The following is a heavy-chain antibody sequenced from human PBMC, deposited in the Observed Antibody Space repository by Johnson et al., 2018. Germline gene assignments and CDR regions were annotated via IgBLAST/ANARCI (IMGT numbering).Heavy chain of an antibody. CDR2: IYYSGST. V-gene: IGHV4-59*01. J-gene: IGHJ1*01. CDR1: GGSISSYY. D-gene: IGHD4-11*01. CDR3: AKGGTVTTWNFQH. Sequence: QVQLQESGPGLVKXSETLSLTCTVSGGSISSYYWSWIRQPPGKGLEWIGYIYYSGSTNYNPSLTSRVTISVDTSKNQFSLKLSSVTAADTAVYYCAKGGTVTTWNFQHWGQGTLVTVSS.